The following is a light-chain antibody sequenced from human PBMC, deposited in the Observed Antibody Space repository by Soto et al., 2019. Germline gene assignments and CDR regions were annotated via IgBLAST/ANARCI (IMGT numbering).Light chain of an antibody. CDR2: AAS. V-gene: IGKV1-8*01. J-gene: IGKJ5*01. Sequence: AIRMTQSPSSLSASTGDRVTITCRASQGISSYLAWYQQKPGKAPKLLIYAASTLQSGVPSRFSGSGSGKDFTLTISCLQSEDFATYYCHQYYSYPITFGQGKRLEIK. CDR1: QGISSY. CDR3: HQYYSYPIT.